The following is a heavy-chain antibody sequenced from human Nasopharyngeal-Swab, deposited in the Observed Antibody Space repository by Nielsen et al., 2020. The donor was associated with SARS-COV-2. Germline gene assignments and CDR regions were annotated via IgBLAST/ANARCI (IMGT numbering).Heavy chain of an antibody. J-gene: IGHJ4*02. CDR3: ATAIAVAGTPFDY. Sequence: GGSLRLSCAASGFTFSSYAMHWVRQAPGKGPEWVAVISYDGSNKYYADSVKGRFTISRDNSKNTLYLQMNSLRAEDTAVYYCATAIAVAGTPFDYWGQGTLVTVSP. D-gene: IGHD6-19*01. CDR1: GFTFSSYA. CDR2: ISYDGSNK. V-gene: IGHV3-30-3*01.